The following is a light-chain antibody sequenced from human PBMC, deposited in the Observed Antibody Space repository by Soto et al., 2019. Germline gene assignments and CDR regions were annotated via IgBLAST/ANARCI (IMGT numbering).Light chain of an antibody. Sequence: EIVMTQSPATLSVSPGETATLSCRASQNVNDNLAWYQQKPGQTPRLLVYGASTRATGIPTRFSGSGSGTEFTLTISSLQSEDFAVYYCQQYNNWPLTFGGGARVEIK. CDR3: QQYNNWPLT. CDR2: GAS. J-gene: IGKJ4*01. CDR1: QNVNDN. V-gene: IGKV3-15*01.